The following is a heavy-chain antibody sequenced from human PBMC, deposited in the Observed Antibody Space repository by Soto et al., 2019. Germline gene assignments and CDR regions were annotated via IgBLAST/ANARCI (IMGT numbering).Heavy chain of an antibody. CDR1: GFTFRSFA. CDR3: ARGAYCNSTSCYRYGMDV. D-gene: IGHD2-2*01. CDR2: LSYDGTNK. J-gene: IGHJ6*02. Sequence: QVQLVESGGGVVQPGRSLRLSCAASGFTFRSFAMHWVRQAPGKGLDWVAVLSYDGTNKYSADSVKGRFTISRDSSKNTLSLQMDSLRVEDTAVYYCARGAYCNSTSCYRYGMDVWGQGTTVTVSS. V-gene: IGHV3-30-3*01.